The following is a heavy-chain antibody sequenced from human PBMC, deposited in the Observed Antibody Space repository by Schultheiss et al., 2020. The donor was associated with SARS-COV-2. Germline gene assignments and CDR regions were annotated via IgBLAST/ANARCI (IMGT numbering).Heavy chain of an antibody. J-gene: IGHJ4*02. V-gene: IGHV3-48*01. D-gene: IGHD6-19*01. CDR1: GFTFSSYS. CDR2: ISSSGSTI. CDR3: ARQQWPYYFDY. Sequence: GGSLRLSCAASGFTFSSYSMNWVRQAPGKGLEWVSYISSSGSTIYYADSVKGRFTISRDNAKNTLYLQMNSLRAEDTAVYYCARQQWPYYFDYWGQGTLVTVSS.